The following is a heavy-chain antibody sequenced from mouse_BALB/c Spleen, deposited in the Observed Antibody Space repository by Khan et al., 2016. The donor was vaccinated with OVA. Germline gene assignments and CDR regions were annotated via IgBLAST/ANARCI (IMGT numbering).Heavy chain of an antibody. CDR2: IYPGSDNI. CDR3: AREWAAWFPY. V-gene: IGHV1-77*01. J-gene: IGHJ3*01. Sequence: QVQLQQSGAELARPGASVKLSCKASGYTFTDYYINWMRQRTGQGLEWIGEIYPGSDNIFYNEKFKGKATLTADKSSSTAYMQLSSLTSEDSAVYCCAREWAAWFPYWGQGTLVTVSA. CDR1: GYTFTDYY.